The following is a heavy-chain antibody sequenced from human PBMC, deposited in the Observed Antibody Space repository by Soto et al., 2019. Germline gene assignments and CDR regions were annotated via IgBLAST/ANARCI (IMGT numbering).Heavy chain of an antibody. V-gene: IGHV4-4*07. D-gene: IGHD6-13*01. J-gene: IGHJ4*02. CDR2: IYTSGST. CDR3: ARDYIIAAAGTYYFDY. Sequence: PSETLSLTCTVSGGSISSYYWSWIRQPAGKGLEWIGRIYTSGSTNYNPSLKSRVTMSVDTSKNQFSLKLSSVTAADTAVYYSARDYIIAAAGTYYFDYWGQGTLVTVAS. CDR1: GGSISSYY.